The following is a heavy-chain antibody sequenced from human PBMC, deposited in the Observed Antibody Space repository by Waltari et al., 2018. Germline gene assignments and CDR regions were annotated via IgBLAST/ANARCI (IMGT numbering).Heavy chain of an antibody. CDR3: ARLPISLGVGSVFDI. D-gene: IGHD2-15*01. CDR1: VVSISSSTYY. V-gene: IGHV4-39*01. CDR2: IYYSGST. J-gene: IGHJ3*02. Sequence: QMQLQESGPGLVKPSEPLSLTCTVSVVSISSSTYYWGWIRQPPGKGLEWIGNIYYSGSTYYKPSLKSRLTISVDTSKNQFSLNLRSVTAADTAVYYCARLPISLGVGSVFDIWGQGTMVTVSS.